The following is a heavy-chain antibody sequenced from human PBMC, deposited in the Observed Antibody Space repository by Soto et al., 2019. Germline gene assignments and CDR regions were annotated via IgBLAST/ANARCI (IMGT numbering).Heavy chain of an antibody. Sequence: QVQLQQWGAGLLKPSETLSLTCAVYGGSFSGYCWTWIRQPPGKGLEWIGEINHSGSTNYNPSLKSRVTISVDTSKNQFSLKLSSVTAADTGVYYCARGRMVYSSSPGDFWGRGTLVTVSS. J-gene: IGHJ4*02. CDR2: INHSGST. D-gene: IGHD6-6*01. CDR3: ARGRMVYSSSPGDF. CDR1: GGSFSGYC. V-gene: IGHV4-34*01.